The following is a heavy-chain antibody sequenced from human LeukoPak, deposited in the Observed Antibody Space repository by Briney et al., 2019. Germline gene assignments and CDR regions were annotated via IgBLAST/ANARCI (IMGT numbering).Heavy chain of an antibody. V-gene: IGHV1-2*02. CDR1: GYTFTGYY. CDR3: AREMLYSSGWYRY. CDR2: INPNSGGT. Sequence: AASVKVSCKASGYTFTGYYMHWVRQAPGQGLEWMGWINPNSGGTNYAQKFQGRVTMTRDTSISTAYMELGRLRSDDTAVYYCAREMLYSSGWYRYWGQGTLVTVSS. J-gene: IGHJ4*02. D-gene: IGHD6-19*01.